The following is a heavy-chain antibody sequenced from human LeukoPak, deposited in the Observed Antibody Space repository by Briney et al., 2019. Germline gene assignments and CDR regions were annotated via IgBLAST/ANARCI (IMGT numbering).Heavy chain of an antibody. D-gene: IGHD4-11*01. CDR3: AAMTSVTTGDY. CDR1: GFPFSSYG. V-gene: IGHV3-30*02. Sequence: GGSLRLSCAASGFPFSSYGMHWVRQAPGKGLEWVAFIPYDGSDKFYADSVKGRFTISRDNSKNTLYLQMNSLRAEDTAVYYCAAMTSVTTGDYWGQGTRVTVSS. J-gene: IGHJ4*02. CDR2: IPYDGSDK.